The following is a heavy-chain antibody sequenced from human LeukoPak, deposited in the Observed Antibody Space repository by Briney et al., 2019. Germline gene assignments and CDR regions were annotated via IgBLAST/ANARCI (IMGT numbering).Heavy chain of an antibody. CDR2: ISRSSNYI. J-gene: IGHJ3*02. V-gene: IGHV3-21*01. CDR3: ARGGEYSSSPDAFDI. Sequence: GGSLRLSCAASAFTFSTYAMTWVRQAPGKGLEWVSSISRSSNYIYYADSVKGRFTISRDNAKNSLYLQMNSLRAEDTAVFYCARGGEYSSSPDAFDIWGQGTMVTVPS. CDR1: AFTFSTYA. D-gene: IGHD6-6*01.